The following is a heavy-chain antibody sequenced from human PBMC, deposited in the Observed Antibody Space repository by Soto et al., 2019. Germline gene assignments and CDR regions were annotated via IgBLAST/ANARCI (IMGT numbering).Heavy chain of an antibody. CDR2: TYFRSKWVF. Sequence: QTLSLPCGISGDSVSIESVAWNWIRPTPSRGLEWLGRTYFRSKWVFDYAGSMKGRVTVSPDTAKNQFSLHLNSVTPEDTAVYYCVREELTRRFDYWGQGSLVTVSS. D-gene: IGHD3-9*01. CDR3: VREELTRRFDY. CDR1: GDSVSIESVA. J-gene: IGHJ4*01. V-gene: IGHV6-1*01.